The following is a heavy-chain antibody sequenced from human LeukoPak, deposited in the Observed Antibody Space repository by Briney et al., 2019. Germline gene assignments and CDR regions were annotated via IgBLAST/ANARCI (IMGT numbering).Heavy chain of an antibody. Sequence: PGGSLRVSCAASGFAISNYAMDWVRQAPGKGLEWVSSLGSYGSTHYADSVKGRFTVSRDNSKNTLYLQMNSLRAEDSALYYCAKEGHVSELDTRGPGTLVTVSS. V-gene: IGHV3-23*01. D-gene: IGHD1-26*01. J-gene: IGHJ5*02. CDR3: AKEGHVSELDT. CDR2: LGSYGST. CDR1: GFAISNYA.